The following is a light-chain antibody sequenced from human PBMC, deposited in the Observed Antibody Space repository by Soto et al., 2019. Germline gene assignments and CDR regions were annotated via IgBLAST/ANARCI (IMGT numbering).Light chain of an antibody. CDR2: GNS. CDR1: SSNIGAGYD. Sequence: QSVLTQPPSVSGSPGQRVTISCTGSSSNIGAGYDVHWYQQLPGTAPKLLIYGNSSRPSGVPDRFSGSKSGTSASLAITGGQADDEADYYCQSYYSSMSAEVFGGGTKVTVL. J-gene: IGLJ2*01. CDR3: QSYYSSMSAEV. V-gene: IGLV1-40*01.